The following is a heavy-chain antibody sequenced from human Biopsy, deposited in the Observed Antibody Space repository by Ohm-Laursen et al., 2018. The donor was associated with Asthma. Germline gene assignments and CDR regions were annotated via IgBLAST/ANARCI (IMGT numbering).Heavy chain of an antibody. Sequence: TLSLTCPVSGDSITSGGCCWNWIRQHPGKGLEWIGYIHHSGSTHYNPSLDRRIRMSVDTSKSQVSLSLTSVSAADTAVYFCARVRRYGDIFFGMDVWGQGTTVTVSS. V-gene: IGHV4-30-4*08. CDR3: ARVRRYGDIFFGMDV. D-gene: IGHD4-17*01. J-gene: IGHJ6*01. CDR1: GDSITSGGCC. CDR2: IHHSGST.